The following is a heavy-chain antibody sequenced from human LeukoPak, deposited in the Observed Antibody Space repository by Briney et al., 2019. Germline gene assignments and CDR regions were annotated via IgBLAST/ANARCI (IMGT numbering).Heavy chain of an antibody. V-gene: IGHV4-34*01. CDR2: INHSGST. CDR1: GGSFSGYY. D-gene: IGHD3-22*01. CDR3: ARSSRMYYYDSSGYRPTDY. Sequence: SETLSPTCAVYGGSFSGYYWSWIRQPPGKGLEWIGEINHSGSTNYNPSLKSRVTISVDTSKNQFSLKLSSVTAADTAVYYCARSSRMYYYDSSGYRPTDYWGQGTLVTVSS. J-gene: IGHJ4*02.